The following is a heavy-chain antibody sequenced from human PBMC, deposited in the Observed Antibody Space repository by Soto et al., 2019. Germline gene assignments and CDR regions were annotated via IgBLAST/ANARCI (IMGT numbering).Heavy chain of an antibody. CDR3: ARGFGELLSGY. CDR1: GGSISSSSYY. J-gene: IGHJ4*02. CDR2: IYYSGST. Sequence: QLQLQESGPGLVKPSETLSLTCTVSGGSISSSSYYWGWIRQPPGKGLEWIGSIYYSGSTYYNPSLKSRVTISVDTSKNQFSLKMRSVTAADTAVYYCARGFGELLSGYWGQGTLVTVSS. D-gene: IGHD3-10*01. V-gene: IGHV4-39*01.